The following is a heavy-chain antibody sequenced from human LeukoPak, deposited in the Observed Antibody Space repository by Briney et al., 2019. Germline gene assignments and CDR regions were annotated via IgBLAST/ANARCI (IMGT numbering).Heavy chain of an antibody. Sequence: SETLSLTCTVSGGSISSHYWSWIRQPPGKGLEWIGYIYYSGSTNYNPSLKSRVTISVDTSKNQFSLKLSSVTAADTVVYYCARDRASGSYYDYWGQGTLVTVSS. J-gene: IGHJ4*02. D-gene: IGHD1-26*01. CDR1: GGSISSHY. CDR3: ARDRASGSYYDY. CDR2: IYYSGST. V-gene: IGHV4-59*11.